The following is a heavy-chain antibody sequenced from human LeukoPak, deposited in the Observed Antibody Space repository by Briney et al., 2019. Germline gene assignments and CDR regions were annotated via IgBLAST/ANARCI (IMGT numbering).Heavy chain of an antibody. D-gene: IGHD1-1*01. CDR2: ISPSGGST. CDR3: TSGLSVRRSNNTPVDY. J-gene: IGHJ4*02. Sequence: ASVKVSCKAFGYTFTSNYMHWVRQAPGQGPEWMGVISPSGGSTTYAQKFQGRVTLTRDMSTSTDYLELSSLRSEDTAVYYCTSGLSVRRSNNTPVDYWGQGTLVTVSS. V-gene: IGHV1-46*03. CDR1: GYTFTSNY.